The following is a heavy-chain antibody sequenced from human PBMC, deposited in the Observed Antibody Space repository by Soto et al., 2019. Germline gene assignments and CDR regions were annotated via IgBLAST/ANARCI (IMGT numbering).Heavy chain of an antibody. CDR2: IWYDGSNK. CDR3: ARDFLSYSYYYYGMDV. J-gene: IGHJ6*02. V-gene: IGHV3-33*01. Sequence: PGGSLRLSCAASGFTFSSYGMHWVRQAPGKGLEWVAVIWYDGSNKYYADSVKGRFTISRDNSKNTLYLQMNSLRAEDTAVYYCARDFLSYSYYYYGMDVWGQGTTVTVSS. D-gene: IGHD1-26*01. CDR1: GFTFSSYG.